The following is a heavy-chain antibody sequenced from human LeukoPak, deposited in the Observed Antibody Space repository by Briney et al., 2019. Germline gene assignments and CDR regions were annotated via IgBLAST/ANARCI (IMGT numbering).Heavy chain of an antibody. J-gene: IGHJ3*02. CDR2: ISSSSSTI. CDR1: GFTFSSYS. CDR3: ARPLPDTMVRGMGAFDI. V-gene: IGHV3-48*04. Sequence: PGGSLRLSCAASGFTFSSYSMNWVRQAPGKGLEWVSYISSSSSTIYYADSVKGRFTISRDNAKNSLYLQMNSLRVEDTAVYYCARPLPDTMVRGMGAFDIWGQGTMVTVSS. D-gene: IGHD3-10*01.